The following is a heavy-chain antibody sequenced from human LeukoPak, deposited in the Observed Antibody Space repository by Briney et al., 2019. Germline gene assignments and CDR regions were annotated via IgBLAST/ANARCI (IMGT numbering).Heavy chain of an antibody. J-gene: IGHJ5*02. CDR3: ARDHGSGSYWEGFDP. Sequence: TGGSLRLSYAAYGFTFSSYWMSWVRQAPGKGLEWVANIKKDGSEKYYVDSVKGRFTISRDNAKNSLSLQMNSLRVEDTAVYYCARDHGSGSYWEGFDPWGQGTLVTVSS. CDR2: IKKDGSEK. D-gene: IGHD3-10*01. V-gene: IGHV3-7*01. CDR1: GFTFSSYW.